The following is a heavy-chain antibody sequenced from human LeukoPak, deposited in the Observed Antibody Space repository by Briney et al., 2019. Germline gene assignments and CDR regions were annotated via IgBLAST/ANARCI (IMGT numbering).Heavy chain of an antibody. Sequence: AGSLRLSCAASGFTFSSYAMHWVRQAPGKGLEYVSAISSNGGSTYYANSVKGRFTISRDNSKNTLYLQMGSLRAEDMAVYYCARVKSSSWFYYFDYWGQGTLVTVSS. D-gene: IGHD6-13*01. V-gene: IGHV3-64*01. CDR3: ARVKSSSWFYYFDY. CDR2: ISSNGGST. CDR1: GFTFSSYA. J-gene: IGHJ4*02.